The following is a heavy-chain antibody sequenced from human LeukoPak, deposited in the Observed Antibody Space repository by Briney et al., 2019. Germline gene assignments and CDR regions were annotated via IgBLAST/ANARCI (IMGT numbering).Heavy chain of an antibody. J-gene: IGHJ6*03. CDR2: INYSGST. V-gene: IGHV4-39*01. CDR3: ARQIWVSEEFTDYYYMDV. Sequence: SETLSLTCTVSGDSIRSSSYYWGWIRQPPGKGLEWIGSINYSGSTYYNPSLKSRVTISVDTSKNQFSLKLSSVTAADTAVDYCARQIWVSEEFTDYYYMDVWGKGTTVTVYS. D-gene: IGHD3-16*01. CDR1: GDSIRSSSYY.